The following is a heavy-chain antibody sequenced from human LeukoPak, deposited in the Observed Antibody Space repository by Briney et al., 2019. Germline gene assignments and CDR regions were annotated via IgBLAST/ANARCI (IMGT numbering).Heavy chain of an antibody. V-gene: IGHV1-46*01. CDR2: INPSDGST. CDR3: ARERYSSRIVDY. CDR1: GYTFTSYY. J-gene: IGHJ4*02. Sequence: SVKVFCKASGYTFTSYYMHWVRQAPGQGLEWMGIINPSDGSTSYAQKFQGRVTMTRDTSTSTVYMELSSLRSEDTAVYYCARERYSSRIVDYWGQGTLVTVSS. D-gene: IGHD6-13*01.